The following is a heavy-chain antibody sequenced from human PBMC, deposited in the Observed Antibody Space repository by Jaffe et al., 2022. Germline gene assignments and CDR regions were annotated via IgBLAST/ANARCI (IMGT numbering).Heavy chain of an antibody. D-gene: IGHD2-15*01. CDR3: ATESYCSADTCSSPPPD. V-gene: IGHV3-23*01. Sequence: EVQLLESGGDLVQPGGSLRLSCAASGLTFSNYGLSWVRQAPEKGLEWVSSISSTGENTYYADCVRGRFTISRDNFKDSLYLQMNSLRAEDTAIYYCATESYCSADTCSSPPPDWGQGTLVTVSS. J-gene: IGHJ4*02. CDR1: GLTFSNYG. CDR2: ISSTGENT.